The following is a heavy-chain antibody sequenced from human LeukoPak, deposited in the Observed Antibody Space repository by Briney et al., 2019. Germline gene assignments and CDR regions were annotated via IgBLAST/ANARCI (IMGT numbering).Heavy chain of an antibody. V-gene: IGHV3-30*18. J-gene: IGHJ4*02. Sequence: GGSLRLSCAASGFTFSGYGMHWVRQAPGKGLEWVAVISYDGSNKYYADSVKGRFTISRDNSKNTLYLQMNSLRAEDTAVYYCAKTRSRGSGSYFYFDYWGQGTLVTVSS. CDR2: ISYDGSNK. CDR1: GFTFSGYG. CDR3: AKTRSRGSGSYFYFDY. D-gene: IGHD3-10*01.